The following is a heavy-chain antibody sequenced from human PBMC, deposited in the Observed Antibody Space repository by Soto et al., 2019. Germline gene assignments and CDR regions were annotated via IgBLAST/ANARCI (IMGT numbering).Heavy chain of an antibody. J-gene: IGHJ4*02. CDR3: ARGIPYSGSYHYYFDY. D-gene: IGHD1-26*01. CDR1: GFTLSSYG. V-gene: IGHV3-33*01. Sequence: PGGSLRLSCAASGFTLSSYGMHWVRQAPGKGLEWVAVIWYDGSNKYYADSVKGRFTISRDNSKNTLYLQMNSLRAEDTAVYYCARGIPYSGSYHYYFDYWGQGTLVNVSS. CDR2: IWYDGSNK.